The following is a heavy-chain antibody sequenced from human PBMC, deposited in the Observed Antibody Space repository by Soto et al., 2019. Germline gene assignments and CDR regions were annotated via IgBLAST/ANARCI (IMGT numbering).Heavy chain of an antibody. Sequence: GGSLRLSCAASGFTFSSYWMHWVRQAPGKGLVWVSRINSDGSSTSYADSVKGRFTISRDNAKNTLYLQMNSLRAEDTAVYYCARGMYGGYVYGDFDYWGQGTLVTVSS. D-gene: IGHD5-12*01. V-gene: IGHV3-74*01. CDR3: ARGMYGGYVYGDFDY. CDR1: GFTFSSYW. J-gene: IGHJ4*02. CDR2: INSDGSST.